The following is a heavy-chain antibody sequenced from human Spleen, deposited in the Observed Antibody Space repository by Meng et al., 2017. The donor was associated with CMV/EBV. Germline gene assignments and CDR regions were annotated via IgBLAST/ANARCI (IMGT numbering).Heavy chain of an antibody. D-gene: IGHD4-17*01. V-gene: IGHV3-21*01. CDR2: ISSSSSYI. CDR3: ARAHHRNDYGDYVDALNV. CDR1: GFTFSSYS. Sequence: GESLKISCAASGFTFSSYSMNWVRQAPGKGLEWVSSISSSSSYIYYADSVKGRFTISRDNSRNTFYLQMTILRSEDTAIYFCARAHHRNDYGDYVDALNVWGRGTMVTVSS. J-gene: IGHJ3*01.